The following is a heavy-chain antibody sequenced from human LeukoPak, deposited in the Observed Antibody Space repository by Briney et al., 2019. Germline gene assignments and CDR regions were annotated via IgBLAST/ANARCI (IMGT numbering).Heavy chain of an antibody. J-gene: IGHJ6*02. CDR3: ARAGRGWFGSMDV. D-gene: IGHD3-10*01. Sequence: GGSLRLSCAASGFSFNSDWMDWVRQAPGKGLEWVANIKHDESEKNYLDSVKGRFTISRDNAQNSLYLQMNSLRAEDTAVYYCARAGRGWFGSMDVWGQGTTVTVSS. CDR1: GFSFNSDW. CDR2: IKHDESEK. V-gene: IGHV3-7*04.